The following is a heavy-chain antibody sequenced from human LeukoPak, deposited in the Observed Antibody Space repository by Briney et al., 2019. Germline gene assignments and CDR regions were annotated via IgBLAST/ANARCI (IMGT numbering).Heavy chain of an antibody. Sequence: ASVEVSCKASGYTFTSYGISWVRQAPGQGLEWMGWISAYNGNTNYAQKLQGRVTTTTDTSTSTAYMEMRSLRSDDTAVYYCARYSGRYLFDYWGQGTLVTVSS. CDR2: ISAYNGNT. CDR1: GYTFTSYG. J-gene: IGHJ4*02. CDR3: ARYSGRYLFDY. D-gene: IGHD1-26*01. V-gene: IGHV1-18*01.